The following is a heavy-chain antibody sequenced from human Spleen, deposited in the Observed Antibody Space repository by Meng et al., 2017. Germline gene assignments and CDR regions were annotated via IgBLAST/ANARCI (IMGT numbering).Heavy chain of an antibody. D-gene: IGHD2-21*02. Sequence: GESLKISCAASGFTFYIYAMSWVRQAPGKGLEWVSTISGSGGSIYYADSVRGRYTISRDNAKNTLYLQMNSLRAEDTAVYYCARDRADYRVTFHYWGQGTLVTVSS. CDR3: ARDRADYRVTFHY. V-gene: IGHV3-23*01. CDR2: ISGSGGSI. J-gene: IGHJ4*02. CDR1: GFTFYIYA.